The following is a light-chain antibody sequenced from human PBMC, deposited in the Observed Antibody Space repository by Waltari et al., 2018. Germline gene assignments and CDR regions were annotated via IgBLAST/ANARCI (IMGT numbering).Light chain of an antibody. V-gene: IGLV3-10*01. J-gene: IGLJ2*01. CDR3: YSTDSSGNHRV. CDR2: EDS. CDR1: ALPKKY. Sequence: SYELTQPPSVSVYPGQTARITCSGDALPKKYAYWYQQKSGQAPVLVSYEDSKRPSGIPERVSGSSSGTMATLTISGAQVEDEADYYCYSTDSSGNHRVFGGGTKLTVL.